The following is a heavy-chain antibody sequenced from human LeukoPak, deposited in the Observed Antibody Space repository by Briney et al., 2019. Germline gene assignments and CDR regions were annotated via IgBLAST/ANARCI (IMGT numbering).Heavy chain of an antibody. CDR1: GYTFTGYY. Sequence: ASVKVSCKASGYTFTGYYMHWVRQAPGQGLEWMGWINPNSGGTNYAQKFQGRVTMTRDTSISTAYMELSRLRSDDTAVYYCARDLGLVPAARANNWFDPWGQGTLVTVSP. J-gene: IGHJ5*02. V-gene: IGHV1-2*02. D-gene: IGHD2-2*01. CDR3: ARDLGLVPAARANNWFDP. CDR2: INPNSGGT.